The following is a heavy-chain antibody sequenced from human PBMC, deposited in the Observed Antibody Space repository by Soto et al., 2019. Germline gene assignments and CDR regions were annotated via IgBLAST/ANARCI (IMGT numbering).Heavy chain of an antibody. CDR3: VRHYVSEDHYHYGMDV. D-gene: IGHD3-16*01. CDR1: GGSISRSSSY. CDR2: IYYTGYT. V-gene: IGHV4-39*01. J-gene: IGHJ6*02. Sequence: SETLSLTCNVAGGSISRSSSYWGWMRQSPGKGLEWVGHIYYTGYTNYNPSLKSRVTISVDTSKNQFSLRLNSVTAADTAVFYCVRHYVSEDHYHYGMDVRGQGTTVTVSS.